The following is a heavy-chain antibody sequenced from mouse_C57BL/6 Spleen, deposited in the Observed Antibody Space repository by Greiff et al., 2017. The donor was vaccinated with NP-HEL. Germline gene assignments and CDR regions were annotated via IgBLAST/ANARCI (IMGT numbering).Heavy chain of an antibody. CDR2: ISSGSSTI. D-gene: IGHD1-1*01. J-gene: IGHJ4*01. CDR1: GFTFSDYG. Sequence: EVKLEESGGGLVKPGGSLKLSCAASGFTFSDYGMHWVRQAPEKGLEWVAYISSGSSTIYYADTVKGRFTISRDNAKNTLFLQMTSLRSEDTAMYYCARAYYGTLYYYAMDYWGQGTSVTVSS. CDR3: ARAYYGTLYYYAMDY. V-gene: IGHV5-17*01.